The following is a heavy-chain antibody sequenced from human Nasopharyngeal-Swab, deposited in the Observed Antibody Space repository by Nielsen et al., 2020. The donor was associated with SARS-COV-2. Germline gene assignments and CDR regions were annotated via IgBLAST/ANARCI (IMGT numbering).Heavy chain of an antibody. Sequence: WVRQAPGQGLEWMGRINPNSGGTNYAQKFQGRVTMTRDTSISTAYMELSRLRSDDTAVYYCARDRGTSDYDSSGYDAFDIWGQETMVTVSS. J-gene: IGHJ3*02. D-gene: IGHD3-22*01. CDR2: INPNSGGT. V-gene: IGHV1-2*06. CDR3: ARDRGTSDYDSSGYDAFDI.